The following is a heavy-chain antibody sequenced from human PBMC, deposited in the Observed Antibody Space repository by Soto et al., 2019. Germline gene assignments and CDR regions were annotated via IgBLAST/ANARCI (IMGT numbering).Heavy chain of an antibody. CDR2: ISSSSSYI. CDR3: APDPPMVRGVKPSDFDY. V-gene: IGHV3-21*01. D-gene: IGHD3-10*01. J-gene: IGHJ4*02. Sequence: SKTPREGLEWVSSISSSSSYIYYADSVKGRFTISRDNAKNSLYLQMNSLRAEDTAVYYCAPDPPMVRGVKPSDFDYWGQGTLVTSPQ.